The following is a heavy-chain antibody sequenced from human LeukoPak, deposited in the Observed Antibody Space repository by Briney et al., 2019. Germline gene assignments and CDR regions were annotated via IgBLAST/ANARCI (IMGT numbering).Heavy chain of an antibody. CDR2: IYYSGST. V-gene: IGHV4-30-4*01. J-gene: IGHJ6*02. CDR3: ARAQGYCSSTSCHYGLDV. CDR1: GGSISSGDYY. Sequence: LSLTCTVSGGSISSGDYYWSWIRQPPGKGLEWIGYIYYSGSTYYNPSLKSRVTISVDTSKNQFSLKLSSVTAADTAVYYCARAQGYCSSTSCHYGLDVWGQGTTVTAPS. D-gene: IGHD2-2*01.